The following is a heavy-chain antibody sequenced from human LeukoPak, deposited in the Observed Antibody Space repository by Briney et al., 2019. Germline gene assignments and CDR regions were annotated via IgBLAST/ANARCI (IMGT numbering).Heavy chain of an antibody. Sequence: PGGSLRLSCAVSGFTFSSSWMYWVRQAAGKGLVWVSRMHSDESITTYADSVKGRFTISRDNAKNTLYLQMNSLRAEDTAVYYCARGLGPGFLDYWGQGTPVTVSS. CDR2: MHSDESIT. J-gene: IGHJ4*02. D-gene: IGHD4-11*01. CDR3: ARGLGPGFLDY. CDR1: GFTFSSSW. V-gene: IGHV3-74*01.